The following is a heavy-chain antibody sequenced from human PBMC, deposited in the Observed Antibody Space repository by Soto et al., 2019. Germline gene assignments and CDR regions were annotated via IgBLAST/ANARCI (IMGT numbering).Heavy chain of an antibody. V-gene: IGHV3-30-3*01. CDR3: ARDKRDLRFLEWSYYFGY. D-gene: IGHD3-3*01. J-gene: IGHJ4*02. CDR1: GFTFSTYA. CDR2: ISYDGSNK. Sequence: GSLRLSCAASGFTFSTYAMHWVRPAPGKGLAWVAVISYDGSNKYYADSVKGRFTISRDNSKNTLYLQMNSLRAEDTAVYYCARDKRDLRFLEWSYYFGYWGQGT.